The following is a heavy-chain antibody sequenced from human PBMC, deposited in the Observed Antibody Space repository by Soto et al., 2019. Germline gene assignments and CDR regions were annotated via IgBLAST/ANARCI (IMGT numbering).Heavy chain of an antibody. CDR3: SRGREETGGPFDS. CDR1: GDSIITGNYY. Sequence: QVQLQESGPGLVKPSQTLSLTCAVSGDSIITGNYYWSWIRQHPGKGLEWIGYIFYTGSTYYNPSLKSRITISRDTSSNRFSLQMSSMTAADTAVYFCSRGREETGGPFDSLGRGTLFTVSS. V-gene: IGHV4-31*11. CDR2: IFYTGST. J-gene: IGHJ4*02. D-gene: IGHD2-8*02.